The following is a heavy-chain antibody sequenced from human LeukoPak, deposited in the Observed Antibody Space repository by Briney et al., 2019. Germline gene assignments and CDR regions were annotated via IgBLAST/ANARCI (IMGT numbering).Heavy chain of an antibody. J-gene: IGHJ4*02. D-gene: IGHD4-17*01. V-gene: IGHV4-59*01. CDR1: GGSISSYY. CDR3: ARDPAYGDYASYYFDY. Sequence: SETLSLTCTVSGGSISSYYWSWIRQPPGKGLEWIGYIYYSGSTKYNPSLKSRVTISVDTSKTQFSLKLSSVTAADTAVYYCARDPAYGDYASYYFDYWGQGTLVTVSS. CDR2: IYYSGST.